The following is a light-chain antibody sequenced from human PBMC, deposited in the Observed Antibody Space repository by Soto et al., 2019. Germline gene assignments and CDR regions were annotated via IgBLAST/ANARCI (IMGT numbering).Light chain of an antibody. Sequence: IQLTQSPSSLSASVGDRVTITCRASEGISGRLAWYQRKPGKVPTLLISPASSFQSGVPSSFSGSASGTDFCLTITSQQPEDFATYYCLQLYRYPLTFGGGTTVDIK. CDR1: EGISGR. CDR3: LQLYRYPLT. CDR2: PAS. V-gene: IGKV1-9*01. J-gene: IGKJ4*01.